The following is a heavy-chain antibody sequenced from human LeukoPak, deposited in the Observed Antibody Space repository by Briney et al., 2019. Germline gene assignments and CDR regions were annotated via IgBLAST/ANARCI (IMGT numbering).Heavy chain of an antibody. Sequence: GGSLRLSCAASGFTFRSYEMTWVRQAPGKGLGWVSYISGSGSTIYYTDSVKGRFTISRDNAKNSLYLQMNSLRAEDTAVYYCAGLVLDYWGQGTLVTVSS. V-gene: IGHV3-48*03. CDR3: AGLVLDY. CDR1: GFTFRSYE. CDR2: ISGSGSTI. J-gene: IGHJ4*02. D-gene: IGHD6-19*01.